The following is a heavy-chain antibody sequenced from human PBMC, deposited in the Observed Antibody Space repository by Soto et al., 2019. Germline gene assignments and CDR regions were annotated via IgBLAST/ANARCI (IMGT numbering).Heavy chain of an antibody. J-gene: IGHJ5*02. CDR1: GGSSNSGGYY. V-gene: IGHV4-31*03. CDR3: ARDPAP. CDR2: IYNSGST. Sequence: QGQLQEWGPGLVKASQTLSLTCTVSGGSSNSGGYYWSWIRQHPGKGLEWIGYIYNSGSTYYNPSLKSRVTISADTSKNQFSLMLSSVTAADTAVYYCARDPAPWGQGTLVTVSS.